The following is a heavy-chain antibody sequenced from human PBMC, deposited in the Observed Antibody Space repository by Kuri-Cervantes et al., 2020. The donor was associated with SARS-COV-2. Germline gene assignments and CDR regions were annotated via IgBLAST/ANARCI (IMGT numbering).Heavy chain of an antibody. CDR2: IKSKTDGGTT. J-gene: IGHJ4*02. D-gene: IGHD2-8*02. CDR3: TTGLTETPDY. CDR1: GFTFSNAW. Sequence: ETLSLTCAASGFTFSNAWMSWVRQAPGKGLEWVGRIKSKTDGGTTDYAAPVKGRFTISRDDSKNTLYLQMNSLKTEDTAVYYCTTGLTETPDYWGQGTLVTVSS. V-gene: IGHV3-15*01.